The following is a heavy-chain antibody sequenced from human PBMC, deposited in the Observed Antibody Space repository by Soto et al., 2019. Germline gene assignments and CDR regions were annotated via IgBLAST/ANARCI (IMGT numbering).Heavy chain of an antibody. CDR2: IYYSGST. CDR3: ARRVLVAATYWFAP. V-gene: IGHV4-59*08. Sequence: SETLSLTCTVSGGSISSYYWSWIRQPPGKGLEWIGYIYYSGSTNYNPSLKSRVTISVDTSKNQFSLKLSSVTAADTAVYYCARRVLVAATYWFAPGGQGTLVTVSS. J-gene: IGHJ5*02. CDR1: GGSISSYY. D-gene: IGHD2-15*01.